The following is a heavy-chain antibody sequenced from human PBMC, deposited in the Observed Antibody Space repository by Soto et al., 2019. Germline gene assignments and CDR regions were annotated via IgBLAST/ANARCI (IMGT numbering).Heavy chain of an antibody. V-gene: IGHV4-59*01. CDR2: IYYSGST. J-gene: IGHJ5*02. Sequence: QVQLQESGPGLVKPSETLSLTCTVSGGSISSYYWSWIRQPPGKGLEWIGYIYYSGSTNYNPSLKSQVTISVDTSKNQFSLKLSSVTAADTAVYYCARGPLNYDFWSGYQGWFDPWGQGTLVTVSS. CDR1: GGSISSYY. D-gene: IGHD3-3*01. CDR3: ARGPLNYDFWSGYQGWFDP.